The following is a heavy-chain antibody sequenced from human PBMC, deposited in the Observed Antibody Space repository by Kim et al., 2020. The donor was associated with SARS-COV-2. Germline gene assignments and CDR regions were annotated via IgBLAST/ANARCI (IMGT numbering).Heavy chain of an antibody. CDR1: GGSISSSSYY. CDR2: IYYSGST. CDR3: ARLRIAAAGKKSYYYY. D-gene: IGHD6-13*01. J-gene: IGHJ6*01. V-gene: IGHV4-39*01. Sequence: SETLSLTCTVSGGSISSSSYYWGWIRQPPGKGLEWIGSIYYSGSTYYNPSLKSRVTISVDTSKNQFSLKLSSVTAADTAVYYCARLRIAAAGKKSYYYY.